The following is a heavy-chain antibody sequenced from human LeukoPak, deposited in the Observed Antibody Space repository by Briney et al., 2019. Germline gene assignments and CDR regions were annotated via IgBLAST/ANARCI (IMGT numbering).Heavy chain of an antibody. CDR3: ARGGVYYFYYYMDV. D-gene: IGHD3-16*01. J-gene: IGHJ6*03. V-gene: IGHV3-53*01. CDR2: IYSGGNT. CDR1: GFTVSSNH. Sequence: GGSLRLSCAAAGFTVSSNHMSWVRQDPGKGLDWVSIIYSGGNTYYADSVKGRFTISRDNSKNTLYLQMNSLRAEDTAVYYCARGGVYYFYYYMDVWGKGTTVIVSS.